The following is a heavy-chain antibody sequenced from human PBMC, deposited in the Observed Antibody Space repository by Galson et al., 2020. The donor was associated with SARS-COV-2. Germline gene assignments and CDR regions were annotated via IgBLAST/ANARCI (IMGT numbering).Heavy chain of an antibody. D-gene: IGHD3-3*01. V-gene: IGHV4-34*01. CDR3: ARGKRSRVFLEWLGYGMDV. Sequence: ETSETLSLTCAVYGGSFSGYHWSWIRQSPGKGLEWIGEIDHTGSTNDNPSLRSRISISVDTSKNQFSLKLSSVTVADTAVYYCARGKRSRVFLEWLGYGMDVGGQGTTVTV. CDR1: GGSFSGYH. J-gene: IGHJ6*02. CDR2: IDHTGST.